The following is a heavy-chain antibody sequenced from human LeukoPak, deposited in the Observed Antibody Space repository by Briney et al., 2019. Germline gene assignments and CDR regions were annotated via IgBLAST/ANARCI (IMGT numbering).Heavy chain of an antibody. CDR1: VGSFNYKY. D-gene: IGHD3-10*01. J-gene: IGHJ5*02. V-gene: IGHV4-59*08. CDR3: ARQTSGSGSDHRVSWFDP. Sequence: SETLSLTCTVSVGSFNYKYWAWIRQPPGKGLEGIGYVYSTGGAKYNPSLKSRLTISVDASSNQFSLKLTSVTAADTAFYYCARQTSGSGSDHRVSWFDPWGQGTLVTVSS. CDR2: VYSTGGA.